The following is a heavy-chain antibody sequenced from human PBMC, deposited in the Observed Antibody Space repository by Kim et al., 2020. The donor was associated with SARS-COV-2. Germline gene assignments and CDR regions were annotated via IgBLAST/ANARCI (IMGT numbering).Heavy chain of an antibody. Sequence: ASVKVSCKASGYTFTSYAMHWVRQAPGQRLEWMGWINAGNGNTKYSQKFQGRVTITRDTSASTAYMELSSLRSEDTAVYYCARELYDELRYFDWFPGPPYYYGMDVWGQGTTVTVSS. CDR1: GYTFTSYA. CDR3: ARELYDELRYFDWFPGPPYYYGMDV. J-gene: IGHJ6*02. V-gene: IGHV1-3*01. D-gene: IGHD3-9*01. CDR2: INAGNGNT.